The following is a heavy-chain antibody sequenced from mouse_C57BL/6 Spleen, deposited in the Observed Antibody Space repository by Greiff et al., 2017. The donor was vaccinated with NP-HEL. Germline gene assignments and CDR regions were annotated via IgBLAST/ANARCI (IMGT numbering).Heavy chain of an antibody. Sequence: QVQLQQSGAELVKPGASVKLSCKASGYTFTSYWMHWVKQRPGQGLEWIGMIHPNSGSTNYNEKFKSKATLTVDKSSSTAYMQLSSLTSEDSAVYYCARRQGQGYFDYWGQGTTLTVSS. CDR3: ARRQGQGYFDY. D-gene: IGHD3-3*01. CDR1: GYTFTSYW. V-gene: IGHV1-64*01. J-gene: IGHJ2*01. CDR2: IHPNSGST.